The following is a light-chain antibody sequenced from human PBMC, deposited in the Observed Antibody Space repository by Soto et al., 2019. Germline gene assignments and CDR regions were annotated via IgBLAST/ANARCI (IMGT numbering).Light chain of an antibody. CDR3: QQRRT. J-gene: IGKJ1*01. CDR2: DAS. V-gene: IGKV3-11*01. Sequence: EILFTKSPAPLSLSPGGKATLSCRASQSVSSYLAWYQQKPGQAPRLLIYDASNRATGIPARFSGSGSGTDFTLTISSLEPEDFAVYYCQQRRTFGQGTKVDIK. CDR1: QSVSSY.